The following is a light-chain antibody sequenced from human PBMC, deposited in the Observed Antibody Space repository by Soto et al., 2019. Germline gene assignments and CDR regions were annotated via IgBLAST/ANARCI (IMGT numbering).Light chain of an antibody. J-gene: IGLJ2*01. V-gene: IGLV2-14*01. CDR3: SSYTSSSTVV. Sequence: QSVLTQPASVSGSPGQSITISCTGTSSDVGGYNYVSWYQQHPGKAPKLMIYDVSNRPSGVSNRFSGSKSGNTASLTISGLQAEDEADEYCSSYTSSSTVVFGGGTQLTVL. CDR2: DVS. CDR1: SSDVGGYNY.